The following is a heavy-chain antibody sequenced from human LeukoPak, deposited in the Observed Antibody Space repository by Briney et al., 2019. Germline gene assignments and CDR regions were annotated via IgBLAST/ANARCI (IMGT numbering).Heavy chain of an antibody. D-gene: IGHD3-10*01. J-gene: IGHJ6*03. V-gene: IGHV4-38-2*02. CDR3: ARSVFSRNYFGSGRLNYHYYYMDV. Sequence: SETLSLTCTVSGYSISSGYFWGWIRQTPEQGLEWIGNIYHDGNTHYSPSLKSRIIISVDTSKNQISLKLSSVTAADTAVYYCARSVFSRNYFGSGRLNYHYYYMDVWGKGTTVTVSS. CDR2: IYHDGNT. CDR1: GYSISSGYF.